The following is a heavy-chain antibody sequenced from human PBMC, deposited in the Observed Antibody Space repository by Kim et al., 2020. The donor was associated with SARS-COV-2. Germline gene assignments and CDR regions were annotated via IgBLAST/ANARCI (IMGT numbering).Heavy chain of an antibody. D-gene: IGHD3-3*01. Sequence: GGSLRLSCAASGFTFAKAWMSWIRQAPGKGLEWVGRIKSKSDGGTTDYGAAVKGRFTISRDDSKNTLYLQLNSLKAGDTAVYYCSTIIGLMGGQGTLVTVSS. CDR1: GFTFAKAW. J-gene: IGHJ4*02. CDR3: STIIGLM. CDR2: IKSKSDGGTT. V-gene: IGHV3-15*01.